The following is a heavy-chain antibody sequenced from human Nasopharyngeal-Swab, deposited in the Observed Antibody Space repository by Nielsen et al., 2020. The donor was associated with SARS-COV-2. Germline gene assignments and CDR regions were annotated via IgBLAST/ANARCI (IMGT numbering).Heavy chain of an antibody. CDR2: IYSAGSST. J-gene: IGHJ6*02. D-gene: IGHD6-6*01. Sequence: WIRQPPGKGLEWVSIIYSAGSSTYYADSVKGRFTISRDNSKNTLYLQMNSLRAEDTAVYYCAKDLAARPWDNYDISWGQRTTFTVSS. CDR3: AKDLAARPWDNYDIS. V-gene: IGHV3-23*03.